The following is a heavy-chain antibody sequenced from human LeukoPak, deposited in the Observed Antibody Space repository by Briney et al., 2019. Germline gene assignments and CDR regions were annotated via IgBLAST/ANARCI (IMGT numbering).Heavy chain of an antibody. CDR2: ISTSGSHI. J-gene: IGHJ4*02. Sequence: TGGSLRLSCAASEFTFSGYSMNWVRQAPGKGLEWVSSISTSGSHIYYADSVKGRFTISRDNAKNSLYLQMNSLRAEDTAVYYCARSLCSSASCKPYYFDSWGQGTLVTVSS. V-gene: IGHV3-21*01. CDR3: ARSLCSSASCKPYYFDS. D-gene: IGHD2-2*01. CDR1: EFTFSGYS.